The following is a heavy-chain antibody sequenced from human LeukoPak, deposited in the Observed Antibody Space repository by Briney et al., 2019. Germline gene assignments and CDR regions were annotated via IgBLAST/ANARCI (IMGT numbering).Heavy chain of an antibody. CDR2: IYSGGAT. J-gene: IGHJ6*03. CDR3: ARLRGYQLLLRHYYYMDV. Sequence: GGSLRLSCAASGFTVSSNYMSWVRQAPGKGLEWVSIIYSGGATFYAGSVKDRFTISRDNSKNTLYLQMNSLRAEDTAVYYCARLRGYQLLLRHYYYMDVWGKGTTVTVSS. CDR1: GFTVSSNY. V-gene: IGHV3-66*04. D-gene: IGHD2-2*01.